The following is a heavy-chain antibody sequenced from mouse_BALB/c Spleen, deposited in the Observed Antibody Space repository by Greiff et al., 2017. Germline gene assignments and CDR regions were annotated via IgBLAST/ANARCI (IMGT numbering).Heavy chain of an antibody. CDR1: GFTFSSFG. CDR3: ARSLGFFITTVFAY. V-gene: IGHV5-17*02. J-gene: IGHJ3*01. Sequence: EVHLVESGGGLVQPGGSRKLSCAASGFTFSSFGMHWVRQAPEKGLEWVAYISSGSSTIYYADTVKGRFTISRDNPKNTLFLQMTSLRSEDTAMYYCARSLGFFITTVFAYWGQGTLVTVSA. CDR2: ISSGSSTI. D-gene: IGHD1-2*01.